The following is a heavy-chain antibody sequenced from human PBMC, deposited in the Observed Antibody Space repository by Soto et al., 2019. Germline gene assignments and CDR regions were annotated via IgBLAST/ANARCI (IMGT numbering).Heavy chain of an antibody. D-gene: IGHD3-10*01. V-gene: IGHV1-2*02. J-gene: IGHJ6*02. CDR1: GYTFTGYY. Sequence: AASVKVSCKASGYTFTGYYMHWVRQAPGQGLEWMGWINPNSGGTNYAQKFQGRVTMTRDTSISTAYMELSRLRSDDTAVYYCARGLIWFGGALDVWGQGTTVTVSS. CDR2: INPNSGGT. CDR3: ARGLIWFGGALDV.